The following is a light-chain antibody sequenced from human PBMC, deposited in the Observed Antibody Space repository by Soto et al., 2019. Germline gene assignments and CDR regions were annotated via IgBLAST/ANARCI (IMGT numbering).Light chain of an antibody. Sequence: QAVLTQRPSASGSPGQSVTISCTGTSSDVGGYNYVSWYQQHLGKAPKVIIYEVSKRPSGVPDRSSGSKSGSTASLTVSGLQAEDEADYYCSSYAVTNIFVFGTGTKVTVL. CDR1: SSDVGGYNY. J-gene: IGLJ1*01. V-gene: IGLV2-8*01. CDR2: EVS. CDR3: SSYAVTNIFV.